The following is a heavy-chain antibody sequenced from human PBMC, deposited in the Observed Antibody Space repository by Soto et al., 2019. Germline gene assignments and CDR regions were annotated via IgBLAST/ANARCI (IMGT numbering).Heavy chain of an antibody. V-gene: IGHV4-30-2*01. D-gene: IGHD3-22*01. J-gene: IGHJ4*02. CDR3: ARGLNSPFYYDRYPPYYFDY. CDR1: GGSISSGGYS. CDR2: IYHSGST. Sequence: SETLSLTCAVSGGSISSGGYSWSWIRQPPGKGLEWIGYIYHSGSTYYNPSLKSRVTISVDRSKNQFSLKLSSVTAADTAVYYCARGLNSPFYYDRYPPYYFDYWGQGTLVTVSS.